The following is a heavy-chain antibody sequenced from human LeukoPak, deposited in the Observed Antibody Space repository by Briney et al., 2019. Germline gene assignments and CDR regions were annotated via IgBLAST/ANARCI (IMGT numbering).Heavy chain of an antibody. CDR2: ISAYNGNT. CDR3: ARESNFLGYSYGH. V-gene: IGHV1-18*01. Sequence: ASVKVSCKASGYTFTSYGISWVRQAPGQGLEWMGWISAYNGNTNYAQKFQGRVTMTTETSTSTAYMELRSLRSDDTAVYYCARESNFLGYSYGHWGQGTLVSVSS. D-gene: IGHD5-18*01. CDR1: GYTFTSYG. J-gene: IGHJ4*02.